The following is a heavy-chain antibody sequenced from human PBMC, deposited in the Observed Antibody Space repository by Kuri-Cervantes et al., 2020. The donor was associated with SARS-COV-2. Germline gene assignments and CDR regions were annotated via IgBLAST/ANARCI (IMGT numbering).Heavy chain of an antibody. CDR3: ARDHMQLKGMDV. CDR2: ISAYNGNT. V-gene: IGHV1-18*04. J-gene: IGHJ6*02. CDR1: GYTFTNYG. D-gene: IGHD6-13*01. Sequence: ASVKVSCKASGYTFTNYGISWVRQAPGQGLEWMGWISAYNGNTNYAQKLQGRVTMTTDTSTSTAYMEMRSLRSDDTAVYYCARDHMQLKGMDVWGQGTTVTVSS.